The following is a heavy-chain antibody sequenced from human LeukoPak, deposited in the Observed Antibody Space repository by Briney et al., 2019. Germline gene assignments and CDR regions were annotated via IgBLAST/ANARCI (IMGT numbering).Heavy chain of an antibody. CDR3: AKDLRDGYNYWNYFDY. CDR2: ISGSGGST. J-gene: IGHJ4*02. Sequence: GGSLRLSCAASGFTFSSYAMSWVRQAPGKGLEWVPAISGSGGSTYYADSVKGRFTISRDNSKNTLYLQMNSLRAEDTAVYYCAKDLRDGYNYWNYFDYWGQGTLVTVSS. CDR1: GFTFSSYA. V-gene: IGHV3-23*01. D-gene: IGHD5-24*01.